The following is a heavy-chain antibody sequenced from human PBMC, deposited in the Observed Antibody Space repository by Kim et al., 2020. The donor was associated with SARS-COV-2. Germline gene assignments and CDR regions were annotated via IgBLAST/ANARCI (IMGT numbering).Heavy chain of an antibody. CDR1: GGTFSSYA. CDR2: IIPIFGTA. CDR3: ARGWVSRYYYYYGMDV. J-gene: IGHJ6*02. D-gene: IGHD2-8*01. V-gene: IGHV1-69*13. Sequence: SVKVSCKASGGTFSSYAISWVRQAPGQGLEWMGGIIPIFGTANYAQKFQGRVTITADESTSTAYMELSSLRSEDTAVYYCARGWVSRYYYYYGMDVWGQGTTVTVSS.